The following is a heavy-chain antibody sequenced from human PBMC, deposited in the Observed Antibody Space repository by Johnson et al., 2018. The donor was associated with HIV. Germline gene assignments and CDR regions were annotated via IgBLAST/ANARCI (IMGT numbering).Heavy chain of an antibody. J-gene: IGHJ3*02. V-gene: IGHV3-11*04. D-gene: IGHD3-3*01. Sequence: QVQLVESGGGVVQPGKSLRLSCAASGFTFSDHYMSWIRQAPGKGLEWVSYISSSGSTIYYADSVVKGRFTISRENAKNSVFLQMNSLRVEDTAIYYCARQPDNFWSSDAFDIWGQGTMVTVSS. CDR3: ARQPDNFWSSDAFDI. CDR2: ISSSGSTI. CDR1: GFTFSDHY.